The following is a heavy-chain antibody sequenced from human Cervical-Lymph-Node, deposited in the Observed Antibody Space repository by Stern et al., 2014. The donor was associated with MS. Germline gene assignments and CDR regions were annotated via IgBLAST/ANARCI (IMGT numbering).Heavy chain of an antibody. D-gene: IGHD6-13*01. Sequence: VQLVESVAEVKKPGSSMKVSCKASGGTFSTIEISWVRQAPGQGLEWLGGINPLFGKTRYAQKVQGRATIVADESTNTVNMKLSSLRSEDTAVYYCVRDQGGIAATWGQGTQVTVSS. CDR1: GGTFSTIE. CDR3: VRDQGGIAAT. J-gene: IGHJ4*02. V-gene: IGHV1-69*01. CDR2: INPLFGKT.